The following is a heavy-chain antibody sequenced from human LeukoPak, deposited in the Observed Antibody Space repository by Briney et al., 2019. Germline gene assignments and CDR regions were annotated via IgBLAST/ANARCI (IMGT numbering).Heavy chain of an antibody. V-gene: IGHV4-34*01. Sequence: SETLSLTCAVYGGSFSGYYWSWIRQPPGKGLEWIGEINHSGSTNYNPSLKSRVTISVDTSKNQFSLNLISVTAADTAVYYCARSQWDNWFDPRGQGTLVTVSS. CDR2: INHSGST. D-gene: IGHD1-26*01. J-gene: IGHJ5*02. CDR1: GGSFSGYY. CDR3: ARSQWDNWFDP.